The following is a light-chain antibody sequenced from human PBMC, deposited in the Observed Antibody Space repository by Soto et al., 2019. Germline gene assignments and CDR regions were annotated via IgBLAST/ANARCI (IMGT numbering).Light chain of an antibody. CDR1: QSVSSN. J-gene: IGKJ1*01. V-gene: IGKV3-15*01. CDR2: GAS. Sequence: EIVMTQSPATLSVSPGERATLTCRASQSVSSNLAWYQQKPGQAPRLLISGASTRATGVPARFSGSGSETEFTLTISSLQSEDFALYYCQQYNNWWTFGQGTNVEIK. CDR3: QQYNNWWT.